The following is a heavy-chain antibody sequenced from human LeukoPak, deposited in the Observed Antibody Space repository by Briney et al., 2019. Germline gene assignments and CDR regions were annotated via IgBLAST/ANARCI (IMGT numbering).Heavy chain of an antibody. D-gene: IGHD3-3*01. CDR1: GYTLTSYY. V-gene: IGHV1-2*02. Sequence: ASVKVSCKASGYTLTSYYLHWVRQAPGQGPEWMGWFNPNSAETNYAPKFQGRVTMTRDTSINAAYLELGGLRSDDTAVYYCARGSGYAGAEYFEHWGQGTLVTVSS. CDR3: ARGSGYAGAEYFEH. J-gene: IGHJ1*01. CDR2: FNPNSAET.